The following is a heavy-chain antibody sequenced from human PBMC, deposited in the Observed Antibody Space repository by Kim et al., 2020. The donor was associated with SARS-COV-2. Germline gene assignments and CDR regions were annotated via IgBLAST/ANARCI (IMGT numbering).Heavy chain of an antibody. CDR1: GDSITNNGYY. CDR2: IYYSGST. Sequence: SETLSLTCTVSGDSITNNGYYWSWIRQHPGEGQEYIGYIYYSGSTYYNPSLKDRVTISVDTSKNQFSLELSSVTAADTAVYYCARRSGSYSNDYWGQGTLVTVSS. CDR3: ARRSGSYSNDY. D-gene: IGHD1-26*01. V-gene: IGHV4-31*03. J-gene: IGHJ4*02.